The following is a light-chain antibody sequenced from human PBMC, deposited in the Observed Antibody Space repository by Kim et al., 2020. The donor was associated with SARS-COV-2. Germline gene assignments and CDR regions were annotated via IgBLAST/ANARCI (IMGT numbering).Light chain of an antibody. J-gene: IGLJ3*02. CDR2: LNSDGSH. V-gene: IGLV4-69*01. CDR1: SGHSSYA. CDR3: QTWGTGIHWV. Sequence: SVKLTCTLSSGHSSYAIAWHQQQPEKGARYLMKLNSDGSHSKGDGIPDRFSGSSSGAARYLTISSLQSEDEADYYCQTWGTGIHWVFGGGTQLSVL.